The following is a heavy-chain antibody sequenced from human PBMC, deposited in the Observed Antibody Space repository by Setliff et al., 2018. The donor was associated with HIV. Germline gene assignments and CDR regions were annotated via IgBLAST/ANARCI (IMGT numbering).Heavy chain of an antibody. CDR1: GCDVTRYW. V-gene: IGHV5-51*01. CDR3: ARASLAARPHFFDS. D-gene: IGHD6-6*01. CDR2: IYPGDSDA. J-gene: IGHJ4*02. Sequence: GESLKISCRASGCDVTRYWIGWVRQMPGQALEWIGVIYPGDSDARYSPSFQDQVTMPADKSISTAYLQWSSLKASDTGMYFCARASLAARPHFFDSWGQGTLVTVSS.